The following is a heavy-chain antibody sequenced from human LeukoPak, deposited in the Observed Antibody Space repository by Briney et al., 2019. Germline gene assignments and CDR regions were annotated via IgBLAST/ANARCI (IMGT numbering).Heavy chain of an antibody. CDR1: GYSISSGYY. J-gene: IGHJ4*02. CDR2: IYHSGST. V-gene: IGHV4-38-2*02. D-gene: IGHD6-13*01. CDR3: ASFSVYSFNKYSSSH. Sequence: SETLSLTCTVSGYSISSGYYWGWIRQPPGKGLEWIGSIYHSGSTYYNPSLKSRVTISVDTSKNQFSLKLSSVTAADTAVYYCASFSVYSFNKYSSSHWGQGTLVTVSS.